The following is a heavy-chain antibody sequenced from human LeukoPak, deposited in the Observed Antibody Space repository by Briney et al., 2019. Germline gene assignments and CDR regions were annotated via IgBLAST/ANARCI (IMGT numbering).Heavy chain of an antibody. Sequence: SETLSLTCTVSGGSISGHYWSWIRQPAGKGLEWIGRMYSSGSTSYNPSLKSRVIMSVDTSKNQFSLKLRSVTAADTAVYYCAREGGRVKAIGTFDIWGQGTMVTVSS. CDR3: AREGGRVKAIGTFDI. CDR2: MYSSGST. V-gene: IGHV4-4*07. D-gene: IGHD2-21*01. CDR1: GGSISGHY. J-gene: IGHJ3*02.